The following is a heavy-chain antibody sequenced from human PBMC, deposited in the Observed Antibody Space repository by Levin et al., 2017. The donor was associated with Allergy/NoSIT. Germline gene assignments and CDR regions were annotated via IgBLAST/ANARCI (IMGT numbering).Heavy chain of an antibody. CDR2: IVASGGYT. CDR3: AKRDSSGYYYFEY. CDR1: GFTFSSYA. Sequence: GESLKISCAASGFTFSSYAMSWVRQAPGKGLEWVSIIVASGGYTYYADSVKGRFTLSRDTSKNTLYLQMNSLRAEDTAVYYCAKRDSSGYYYFEYWGQGTLVTVSS. D-gene: IGHD3-22*01. J-gene: IGHJ4*02. V-gene: IGHV3-23*01.